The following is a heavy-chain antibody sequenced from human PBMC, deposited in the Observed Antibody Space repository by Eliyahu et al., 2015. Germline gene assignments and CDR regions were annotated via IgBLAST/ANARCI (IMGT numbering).Heavy chain of an antibody. V-gene: IGHV1-58*02. CDR2: IVVGSGKT. J-gene: IGHJ4*02. Sequence: QMQLVQSGPEVKKPGTSVKVSCKTSGFTFTNSAMQWVRQARGQRLEWIGWIVVGSGKTKYAQNFQERLTITRDMSTSTAYMELSSLRSEDTAVYYCAASAGTVGAFDSWGQGTLVTVSS. CDR1: GFTFTNSA. D-gene: IGHD1-1*01. CDR3: AASAGTVGAFDS.